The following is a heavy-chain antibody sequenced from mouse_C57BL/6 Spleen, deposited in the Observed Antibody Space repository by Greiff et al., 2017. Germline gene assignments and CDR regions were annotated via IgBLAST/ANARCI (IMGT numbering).Heavy chain of an antibody. J-gene: IGHJ4*01. Sequence: DVKLVESGGGLVKPGGSLKLSCAASGFTFSDYGMHWVRQAPEKGLEWVAYISSGSSTIYYADTVKGRFTISRDNAKNTLFLQMTSLRSEDTAMYYCARGFDGYLYAMDYWGQGTSVTVSS. V-gene: IGHV5-17*01. D-gene: IGHD2-3*01. CDR3: ARGFDGYLYAMDY. CDR2: ISSGSSTI. CDR1: GFTFSDYG.